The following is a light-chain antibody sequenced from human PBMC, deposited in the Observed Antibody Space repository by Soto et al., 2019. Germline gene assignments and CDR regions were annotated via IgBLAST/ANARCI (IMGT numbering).Light chain of an antibody. CDR3: QQRAKWPIT. J-gene: IGKJ5*01. CDR1: QSVSTY. Sequence: EIVLTQSPATLSLSPGERATLSCRASQSVSTYLAWYQQKPGQAPRLLIYDAFNRATGVPARCRGSGSGTDFNLTIRGLEPEDFSVYYCQQRAKWPITFGQGTRLEIK. CDR2: DAF. V-gene: IGKV3-11*01.